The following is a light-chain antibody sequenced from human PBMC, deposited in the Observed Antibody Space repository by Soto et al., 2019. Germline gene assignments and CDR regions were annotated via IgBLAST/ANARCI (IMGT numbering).Light chain of an antibody. V-gene: IGKV1-5*03. CDR1: QDINIR. CDR3: QQYSSDSNT. CDR2: KAS. Sequence: DIQMTQSPSTLSASGGDRVTITCRASQDINIRLAWYQQKPGKAPKLLIYKASTLERGVPSRFIGSGSGTDFTLAISSLQPDAFATYYCQQYSSDSNTFGQGTRLDIK. J-gene: IGKJ2*01.